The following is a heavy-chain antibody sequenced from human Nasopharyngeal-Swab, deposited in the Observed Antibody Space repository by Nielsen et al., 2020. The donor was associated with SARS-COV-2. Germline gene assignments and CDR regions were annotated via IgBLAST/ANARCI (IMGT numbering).Heavy chain of an antibody. CDR2: IYYSGST. Sequence: GSLRLSCTVSGGSISGYYWSWIRQPPGKGLEWIGYIYYSGSTNYNASLKSRVTISVDTSKNQFSLKLSSVTAADTAVYYCASLSGSYGTGYFDYWGQGTLVTVSS. J-gene: IGHJ4*02. CDR3: ASLSGSYGTGYFDY. V-gene: IGHV4-59*01. CDR1: GGSISGYY. D-gene: IGHD1-26*01.